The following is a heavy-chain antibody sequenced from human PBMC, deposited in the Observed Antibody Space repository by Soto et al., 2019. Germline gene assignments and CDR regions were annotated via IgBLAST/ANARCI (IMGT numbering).Heavy chain of an antibody. Sequence: CVLQIPGKGLEWMGIIYPGDSDTRPSPSFQGQVTISADKPISTDYLQWSSLKASDTAMYYCARHPSYYDILTGYGLPYYFDYSGQGTLVTVPS. CDR3: ARHPSYYDILTGYGLPYYFDY. J-gene: IGHJ4*02. D-gene: IGHD3-9*01. V-gene: IGHV5-51*01. CDR2: IYPGDSDT.